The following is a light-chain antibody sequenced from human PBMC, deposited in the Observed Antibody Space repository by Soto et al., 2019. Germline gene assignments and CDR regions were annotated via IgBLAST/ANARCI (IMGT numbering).Light chain of an antibody. CDR1: STDVGGYNY. J-gene: IGLJ1*01. CDR3: SSFRSSSTLPYV. V-gene: IGLV2-8*01. Sequence: QSALTQPPSASGSPGQSVTISCTGTSTDVGGYNYISWYQHHPGKGPKLIIYEVSERPSGVPDRFSGSKSGNTASLTVSGLQAEDEADYYCSSFRSSSTLPYVFGTGTKVTVL. CDR2: EVS.